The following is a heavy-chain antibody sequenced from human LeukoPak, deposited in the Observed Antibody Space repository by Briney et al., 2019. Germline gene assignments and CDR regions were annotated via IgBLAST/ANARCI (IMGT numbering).Heavy chain of an antibody. J-gene: IGHJ4*02. CDR3: ARTHHYDYVWGSSNYFDY. D-gene: IGHD3-16*01. CDR2: IYYSGST. V-gene: IGHV4-39*01. CDR1: GGSISSSSYY. Sequence: SETLSLTCTVSGGSISSSSYYWGWIRQPPGKGLEWIGSIYYSGSTYYNPSLKSRVTISVDTSKNQFSLKLSSVTAADTAVYYCARTHHYDYVWGSSNYFDYWGQGTLDTVSS.